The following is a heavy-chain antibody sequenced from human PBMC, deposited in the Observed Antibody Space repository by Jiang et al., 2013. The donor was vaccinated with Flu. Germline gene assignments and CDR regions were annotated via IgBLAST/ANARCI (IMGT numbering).Heavy chain of an antibody. CDR1: GFTFSSYS. V-gene: IGHV3-21*01. J-gene: IGHJ4*02. Sequence: PGGSQRLSCAAPGFTFSSYSMNWVRQAPGKGLEWVSSISSSSSYIYYADSVKGRFTISRDNAKNSLYLQMNSLRAEDTAVYYCARDTRRDDILTGYYYFDYWGQGTLVTVSS. CDR2: ISSSSSYI. CDR3: ARDTRRDDILTGYYYFDY. D-gene: IGHD3-9*01.